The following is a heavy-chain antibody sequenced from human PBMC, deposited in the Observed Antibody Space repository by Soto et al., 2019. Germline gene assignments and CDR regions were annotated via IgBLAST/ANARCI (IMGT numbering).Heavy chain of an antibody. Sequence: GGSLRLSCSASGFTFSSYAMHWVRQAPGKGLEYVSAISSNGGSTYYADSVKGRFTISRDNSKNTLYLQMSSLRAEDTAVYYCVKDPRIAMAGDAFDIWGQGTMVTVSS. D-gene: IGHD6-19*01. CDR1: GFTFSSYA. V-gene: IGHV3-64D*09. CDR3: VKDPRIAMAGDAFDI. J-gene: IGHJ3*02. CDR2: ISSNGGST.